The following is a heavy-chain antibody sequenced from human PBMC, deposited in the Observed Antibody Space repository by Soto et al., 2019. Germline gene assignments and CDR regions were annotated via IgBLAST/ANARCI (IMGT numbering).Heavy chain of an antibody. J-gene: IGHJ4*02. CDR1: GGTFSSYA. CDR2: IIPIFGTA. CDR3: ARDSKWRRSSWSIFDY. D-gene: IGHD6-13*01. V-gene: IGHV1-69*13. Sequence: SVKVSCKASGGTFSSYAISWVRQAPGQGLEWMGGIIPIFGTANYAQKFQGRVTITADESTSTAYMELSSLRSEDTAVYYCARDSKWRRSSWSIFDYWGQGTLVTVSS.